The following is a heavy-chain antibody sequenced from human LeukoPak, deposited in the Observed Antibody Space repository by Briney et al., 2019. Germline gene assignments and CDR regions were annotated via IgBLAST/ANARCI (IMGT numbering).Heavy chain of an antibody. CDR3: ARHASNQYQLPVY. Sequence: SETLSLTCAVSGYSISSGYYWGWIRQPPGKGLEWIGRIYHSGSTYYNPSLKSRVTISVDTSKNQFSLKLSSVTAADTAVYYCARHASNQYQLPVYWGQGTLVTVSS. J-gene: IGHJ4*02. V-gene: IGHV4-38-2*01. D-gene: IGHD2-2*01. CDR2: IYHSGST. CDR1: GYSISSGYY.